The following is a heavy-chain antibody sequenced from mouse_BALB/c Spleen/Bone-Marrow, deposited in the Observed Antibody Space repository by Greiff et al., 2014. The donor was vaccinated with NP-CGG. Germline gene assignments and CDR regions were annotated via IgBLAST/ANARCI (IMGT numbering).Heavy chain of an antibody. V-gene: IGHV5-6*02. CDR3: ARQYGNLGVMDY. D-gene: IGHD2-1*01. CDR2: ISSGGSYT. Sequence: DVKLQESGGDLVKPGGSQKLSCAASGFTFSRYGMSWVRQTPDKRLEWVANISSGGSYTYYPDSVKGRFTISRDNAKNTLYLHMSSLKSEDTAMYYCARQYGNLGVMDYWGQGTSVTVSS. CDR1: GFTFSRYG. J-gene: IGHJ4*01.